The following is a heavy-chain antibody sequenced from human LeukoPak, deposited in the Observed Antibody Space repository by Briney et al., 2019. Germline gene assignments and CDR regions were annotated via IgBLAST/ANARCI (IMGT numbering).Heavy chain of an antibody. CDR1: GYSFTNYW. CDR3: ARGPYCSTASCLSPYYYYMDV. J-gene: IGHJ6*03. V-gene: IGHV5-51*01. Sequence: GESLKISCKGSGYSFTNYWIGWVRQMPGKGLEWMGIIYPGDSDTSYSPSFQGQVTVSADKTISTAYLQWSSLKASDTAMYYCARGPYCSTASCLSPYYYYMDVWGKGTTVTVSS. CDR2: IYPGDSDT. D-gene: IGHD2-2*01.